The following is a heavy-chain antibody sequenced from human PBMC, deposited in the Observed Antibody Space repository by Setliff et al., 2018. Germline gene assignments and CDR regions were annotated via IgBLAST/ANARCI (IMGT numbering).Heavy chain of an antibody. V-gene: IGHV1-46*01. D-gene: IGHD6-13*01. CDR2: INTGGGSA. J-gene: IGHJ4*02. CDR1: GDPFSTYALSYY. CDR3: ARAGVAAAGKKGVFEH. Sequence: ASVKVSCKASGDPFSTYALSYYMYWVRQAPGQGLEWMGTINTGGGSASIVDQFQGRVTMTRDTSTSTIYLELTSLRSDDTAVYYCARAGVAAAGKKGVFEHWGQGTLVTVSS.